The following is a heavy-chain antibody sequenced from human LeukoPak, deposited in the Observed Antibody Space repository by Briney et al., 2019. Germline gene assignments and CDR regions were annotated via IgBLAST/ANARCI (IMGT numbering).Heavy chain of an antibody. CDR3: ARDLSGGGLDY. CDR2: ISSNGGST. Sequence: GGSLRLSCAASGFTFSDSVMHWVRQAPGKGLEYVSVISSNGGSTSYANSVKGRFTISRDNSKNTLYLQMGSLRAEDMAVYYCARDLSGGGLDYWGQGTLVTVSS. V-gene: IGHV3-64*01. D-gene: IGHD3-10*01. CDR1: GFTFSDSV. J-gene: IGHJ4*02.